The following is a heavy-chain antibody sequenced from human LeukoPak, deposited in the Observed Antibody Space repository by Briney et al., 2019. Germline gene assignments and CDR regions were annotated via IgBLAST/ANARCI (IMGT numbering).Heavy chain of an antibody. D-gene: IGHD3-10*01. V-gene: IGHV3-7*03. CDR3: ARDKSAGADTGSSFYY. CDR1: GFTFSNYG. CDR2: IKQDGSEK. Sequence: GGSLRLSCAASGFTFSNYGMNWVRQAPGKGLEWVASIKQDGSEKYYVDSVKGRFTFSRDNAKNSLYLQMDSLRAEDTAIYYCARDKSAGADTGSSFYYWGQGALVTVSS. J-gene: IGHJ4*02.